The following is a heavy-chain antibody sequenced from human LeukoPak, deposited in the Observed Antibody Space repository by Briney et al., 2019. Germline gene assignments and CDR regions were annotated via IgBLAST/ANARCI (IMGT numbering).Heavy chain of an antibody. J-gene: IGHJ4*02. CDR2: ISYDGSNK. CDR3: ARNSGWYVDY. CDR1: GFTFSSYG. D-gene: IGHD6-19*01. V-gene: IGHV3-30*03. Sequence: GGSLRLSCTASGFTFSSYGMHWVRQATGKGVEWVAVISYDGSNKYYADSVKGRFTISRDNSKNTLYLQMNSLRAEDTAVYYCARNSGWYVDYWGQGTLVTVSS.